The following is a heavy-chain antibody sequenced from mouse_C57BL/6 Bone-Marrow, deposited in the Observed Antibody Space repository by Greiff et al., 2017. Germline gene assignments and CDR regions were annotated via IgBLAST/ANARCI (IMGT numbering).Heavy chain of an antibody. CDR2: INPGSGGT. CDR3: ARGVNYYYGSSYFSYAMDY. Sequence: QVQLQQSGAELVRPGTSVKVSCKASGYAFTNYLIVWVKQRPGQGLEWIGVINPGSGGTNYNEKFKGKATLTADKSSSTAYRQLSSLTSEDSAVYCCARGVNYYYGSSYFSYAMDYWGQGTSVTVSS. D-gene: IGHD1-1*01. J-gene: IGHJ4*01. CDR1: GYAFTNYL. V-gene: IGHV1-54*01.